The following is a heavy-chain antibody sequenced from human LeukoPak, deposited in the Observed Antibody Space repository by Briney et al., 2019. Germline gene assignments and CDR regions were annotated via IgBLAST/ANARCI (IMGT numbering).Heavy chain of an antibody. V-gene: IGHV4-4*07. CDR2: IYTSGST. D-gene: IGHD1-7*01. CDR1: GGSISSYY. CDR3: AGSPNWNYARGAFDI. J-gene: IGHJ3*02. Sequence: SETLSLTCTVSGGSISSYYWSWIRQPAGKGLEWIGRIYTSGSTNYNPSLKSRVTMSVDTSKNQFSLKLSSVTAADTAVYYCAGSPNWNYARGAFDIWGQGTMVTVSS.